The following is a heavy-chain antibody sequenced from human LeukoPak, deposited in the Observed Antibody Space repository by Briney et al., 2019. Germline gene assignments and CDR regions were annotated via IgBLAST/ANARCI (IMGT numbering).Heavy chain of an antibody. CDR3: ARHGLVAARHAFDI. CDR1: GXXXXXX. V-gene: IGHV4-34*01. D-gene: IGHD6-6*01. Sequence: GXXXXXXWTXXXQXXXXXXXXXGEINHNGNTNYNPSLKSRVTISVDTSKEQFSLKVSSVTAADTAVYYCARHGLVAARHAFDIWDQGAMVTVSS. J-gene: IGHJ3*02. CDR2: INHNGNT.